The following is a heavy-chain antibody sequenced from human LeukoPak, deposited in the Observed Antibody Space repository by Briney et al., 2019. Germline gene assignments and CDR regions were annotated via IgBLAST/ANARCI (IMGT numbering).Heavy chain of an antibody. CDR1: GLPLSTYA. CDR3: AKDFGTI. J-gene: IGHJ3*02. CDR2: ISGSGRNT. D-gene: IGHD1-1*01. V-gene: IGHV3-23*01. Sequence: PGGSLRLSYASSGLPLSTYAMNWVRQAPGKGLEWVSAISGSGRNTYYADSVKGRFTISRDISKNALYLQMNSLRVEDTAVYYCAKDFGTIWGQGTLVTVSS.